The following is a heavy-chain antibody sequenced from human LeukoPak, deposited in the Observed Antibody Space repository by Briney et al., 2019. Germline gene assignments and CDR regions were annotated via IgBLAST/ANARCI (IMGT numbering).Heavy chain of an antibody. D-gene: IGHD4-17*01. V-gene: IGHV3-11*01. CDR2: ITSSGNTI. Sequence: GGSLRLSCVASGFSLSAYYMNWVRQAPGKGLERVSYITSSGNTIYYADSVKGRFTISRDNSKNTLYLQMNSLRAEDTAVYYCAPWAPLQTTVTTSDSWGQGTLVTVSS. CDR3: APWAPLQTTVTTSDS. J-gene: IGHJ4*02. CDR1: GFSLSAYY.